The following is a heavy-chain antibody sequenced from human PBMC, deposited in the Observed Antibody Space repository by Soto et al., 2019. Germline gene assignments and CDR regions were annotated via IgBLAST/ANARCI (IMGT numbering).Heavy chain of an antibody. J-gene: IGHJ4*02. V-gene: IGHV3-48*03. Sequence: PGGSLRLSCAASGFSFSNYEMNWVRQAPGKGLEWVSFISSTSTTYYADSVKGRFTFSRDNAKNSLSLQMNSLRAEDTAVYYCARGYSFTYGFDYWGQGTLVTVS. CDR2: ISSTSTT. CDR1: GFSFSNYE. D-gene: IGHD5-12*01. CDR3: ARGYSFTYGFDY.